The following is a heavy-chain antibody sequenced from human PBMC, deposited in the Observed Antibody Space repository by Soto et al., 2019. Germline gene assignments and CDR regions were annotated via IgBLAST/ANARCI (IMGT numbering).Heavy chain of an antibody. CDR2: ISGSGGST. D-gene: IGHD3-9*01. CDR1: GFTFSSYA. Sequence: GGSLRLSCAASGFTFSSYAMSWVRQAPGKGLEWVSAISGSGGSTYYADSVKGRFTISRDNSKNTLYLQMNSLRAEDTAVYYCAKDPLFYDILTGPTGNWFDPWGQGTLVTVSS. CDR3: AKDPLFYDILTGPTGNWFDP. J-gene: IGHJ5*02. V-gene: IGHV3-23*01.